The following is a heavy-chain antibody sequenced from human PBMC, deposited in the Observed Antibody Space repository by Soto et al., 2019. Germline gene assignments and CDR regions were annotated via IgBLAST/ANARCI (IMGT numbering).Heavy chain of an antibody. CDR1: GGTFSSYA. J-gene: IGHJ3*02. D-gene: IGHD5-12*01. CDR3: AREYSGYDWGVDAFDI. Sequence: ASVKVSCKASGGTFSSYAISWVRQAPGQGLEWMGIINPSGGSTSYAQKFQGRVTMTRDTSTSTVYMELSSLRSEDTAVYYCAREYSGYDWGVDAFDIWGQGTMVTVSS. V-gene: IGHV1-46*03. CDR2: INPSGGST.